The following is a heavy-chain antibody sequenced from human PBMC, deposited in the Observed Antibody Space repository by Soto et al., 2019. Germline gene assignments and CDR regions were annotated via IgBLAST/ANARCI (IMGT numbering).Heavy chain of an antibody. D-gene: IGHD3-22*01. CDR3: ARADRNYYDSSGYYRSYYYYGMDV. CDR1: GFTFSSYD. CDR2: IGTAGDT. V-gene: IGHV3-13*01. Sequence: GGSLRVSCAASGFTFSSYDMHWVRQATGKGLEWVSAIGTAGDTYYPGSVKGRFTISRENAKNSLYLQMNSLRAGDTAVYYCARADRNYYDSSGYYRSYYYYGMDVWGQGTTVTVSS. J-gene: IGHJ6*02.